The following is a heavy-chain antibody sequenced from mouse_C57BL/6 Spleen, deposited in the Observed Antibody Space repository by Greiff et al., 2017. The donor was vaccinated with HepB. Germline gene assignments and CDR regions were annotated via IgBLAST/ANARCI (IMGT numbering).Heavy chain of an antibody. Sequence: EVQLQESGAELVRPGASVKLSCTASGFNIKDDYMHWVKQRPEQGLEWIGWIDPENGDTEYASKFQGKATITADTSSNTAYMQRSSLTSEDTAVYYCTALLNAMDYWGQGTSVTVSS. CDR1: GFNIKDDY. CDR3: TALLNAMDY. V-gene: IGHV14-4*01. J-gene: IGHJ4*01. D-gene: IGHD1-1*01. CDR2: IDPENGDT.